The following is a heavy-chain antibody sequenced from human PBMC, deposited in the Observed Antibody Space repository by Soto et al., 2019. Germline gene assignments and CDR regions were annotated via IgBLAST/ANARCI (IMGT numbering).Heavy chain of an antibody. CDR3: AVTKAVAGSRGWFDP. CDR2: IYYSGST. D-gene: IGHD6-19*01. V-gene: IGHV4-39*01. J-gene: IGHJ5*02. Sequence: PSETLSLTCTVSGGSISSSSYYWGWIRQPPGKGLEWIGSIYYSGSTYYNPSLKSRVTISVDTSKNQFSLKLSSVTAADTAVYYCAVTKAVAGSRGWFDPWGQGTLVTVS. CDR1: GGSISSSSYY.